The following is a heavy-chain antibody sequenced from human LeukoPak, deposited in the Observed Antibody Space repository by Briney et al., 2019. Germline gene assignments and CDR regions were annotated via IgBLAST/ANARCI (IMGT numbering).Heavy chain of an antibody. CDR3: ARGRARSTRVVNAFDI. CDR2: IWYDGSNK. D-gene: IGHD2-2*01. V-gene: IGHV3-33*01. J-gene: IGHJ3*02. Sequence: PGRSLRLSCAASGFTFSSYGVHWVRQAPGKGLEWVAVIWYDGSNKYYADSVKGRFTISRDNSKNTLYLQMNSLRAEDTAVYYCARGRARSTRVVNAFDIWGQGTMVTVSS. CDR1: GFTFSSYG.